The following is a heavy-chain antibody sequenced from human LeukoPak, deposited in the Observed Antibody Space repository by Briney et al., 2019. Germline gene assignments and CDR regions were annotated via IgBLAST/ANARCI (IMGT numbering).Heavy chain of an antibody. CDR3: AGGRGSYYDQYYFDY. Sequence: SETLSLTCTVSGGSISSTGYYWGWIRQPPGERLEWIASIFYSGNSYYNPSLKSRVTISVDTSQTQFSLKLSSVTAADTAVYFCAGGRGSYYDQYYFDYWGQGTLVTVSS. CDR1: GGSISSTGYY. CDR2: IFYSGNS. D-gene: IGHD3-22*01. V-gene: IGHV4-39*07. J-gene: IGHJ4*02.